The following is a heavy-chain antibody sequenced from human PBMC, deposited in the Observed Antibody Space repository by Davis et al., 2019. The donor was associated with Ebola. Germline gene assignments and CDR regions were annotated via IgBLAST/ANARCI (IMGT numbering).Heavy chain of an antibody. D-gene: IGHD6-6*01. CDR3: ARHRLASSSPGYYAGMDV. V-gene: IGHV5-51*01. J-gene: IGHJ6*02. Sequence: GESLKISCKGSGYSFTSYWIGWVRQMPGKGLEWMGIIYPGDSDTRYSPSFQGQVTISADKSISTAYLQWSSLKASDTAIYYCARHRLASSSPGYYAGMDVWGRGTTVIVSS. CDR2: IYPGDSDT. CDR1: GYSFTSYW.